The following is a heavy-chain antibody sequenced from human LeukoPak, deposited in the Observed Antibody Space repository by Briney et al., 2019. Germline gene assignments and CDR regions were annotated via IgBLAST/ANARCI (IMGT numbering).Heavy chain of an antibody. CDR3: ASQYYDSSGYDY. CDR2: INPNSGGT. CDR1: GYTFTGYY. V-gene: IGHV1-2*02. D-gene: IGHD3-22*01. Sequence: VASVKVSCKASGYTFTGYYMHWVRQAPGQGLEWMGWINPNSGGTNYAQKFQGRVTMTRDTSISTAYMELSSLRSEDTAVYYCASQYYDSSGYDYWGQGTLVTVSS. J-gene: IGHJ4*02.